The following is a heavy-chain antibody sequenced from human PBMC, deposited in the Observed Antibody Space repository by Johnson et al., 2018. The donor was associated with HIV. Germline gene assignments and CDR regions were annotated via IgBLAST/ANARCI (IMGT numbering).Heavy chain of an antibody. V-gene: IGHV3-30*04. Sequence: VQLVESGGGLVQPGEYLTLSCAASGFTFSSYAMHWVRQAPGKGLEWVAVISYDGSNKYYADSVKGRFTISRDNSKNTLYLQMNSLRAEDTAVYYCARPGGDYSAFDIWGQGTMVTVSS. CDR1: GFTFSSYA. D-gene: IGHD4-17*01. CDR2: ISYDGSNK. CDR3: ARPGGDYSAFDI. J-gene: IGHJ3*02.